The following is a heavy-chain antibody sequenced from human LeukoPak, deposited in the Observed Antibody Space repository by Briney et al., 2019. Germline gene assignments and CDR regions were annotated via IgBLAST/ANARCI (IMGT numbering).Heavy chain of an antibody. V-gene: IGHV4-59*08. CDR3: ARHSYNYYGLDV. Sequence: SETLSLTCTVSGGSISPYYWSWIRQPPGKGLEWIGYIHYSGTTNHNPSLKSRVTMSVDTSNNHLSLRLTSVTAADTALYYCARHSYNYYGLDVWGQGTTITVSS. CDR2: IHYSGTT. J-gene: IGHJ6*02. CDR1: GGSISPYY.